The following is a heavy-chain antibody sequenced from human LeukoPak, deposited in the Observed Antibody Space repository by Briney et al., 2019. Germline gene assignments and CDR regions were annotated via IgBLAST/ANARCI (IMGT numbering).Heavy chain of an antibody. D-gene: IGHD3-10*01. CDR3: ARGSGRFHGVFDI. CDR1: GDSINSGYY. Sequence: PSETLSLTCTVSGDSINSGYYWALIRQPPGKGLEWIGSMYHGGNTYYNPSLKSRLTISVDTSKNQVSMKLYSVTAADTAVYYWARGSGRFHGVFDIWGQGTMVTVSS. V-gene: IGHV4-38-2*02. CDR2: MYHGGNT. J-gene: IGHJ3*02.